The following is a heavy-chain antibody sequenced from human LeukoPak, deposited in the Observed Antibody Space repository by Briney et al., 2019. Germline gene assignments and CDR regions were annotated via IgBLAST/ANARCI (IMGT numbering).Heavy chain of an antibody. J-gene: IGHJ3*02. Sequence: ASVKVSCKASGYTFTGYYMHWVRQAPGQGLEWMGWINPNSGGTNYAQKFQGRVTMTRDTSISTAYMELSSLRSEDTAVYYCARGNTRLRKDAFDIWGQGTMVTVSS. CDR1: GYTFTGYY. D-gene: IGHD4-17*01. CDR2: INPNSGGT. CDR3: ARGNTRLRKDAFDI. V-gene: IGHV1-2*02.